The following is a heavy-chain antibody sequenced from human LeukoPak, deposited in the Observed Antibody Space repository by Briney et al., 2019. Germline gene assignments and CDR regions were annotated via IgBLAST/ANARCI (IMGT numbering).Heavy chain of an antibody. CDR3: ATPGPSSSDEYYYYYGMDV. D-gene: IGHD6-6*01. V-gene: IGHV1-3*01. J-gene: IGHJ6*02. CDR1: GYTFTSYA. Sequence: ASVKVSCKASGYTFTSYAMHWVRQAPGQRLEWMGWINAGNGNTKYSQKFQGRVTMTEDTSTDTAYMELSSLRSEDTAVYYCATPGPSSSDEYYYYYGMDVWGQGTTVTVSS. CDR2: INAGNGNT.